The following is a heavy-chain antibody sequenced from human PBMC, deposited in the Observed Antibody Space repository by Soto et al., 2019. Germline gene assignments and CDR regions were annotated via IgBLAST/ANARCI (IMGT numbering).Heavy chain of an antibody. CDR1: GGTFSSYT. CDR2: IIPILGIA. D-gene: IGHD3-16*01. CDR3: ARSRGVTFEVETDS. Sequence: QVQLVQSGAEVKKPGSSVKVSCKASGGTFSSYTISWVRQAPGQGLEWMGRIIPILGIANYAQKFQGRVTITADKSTSTAYMELSSLRSEDTAVYYCARSRGVTFEVETDSWGQGTLVTVSS. J-gene: IGHJ4*02. V-gene: IGHV1-69*02.